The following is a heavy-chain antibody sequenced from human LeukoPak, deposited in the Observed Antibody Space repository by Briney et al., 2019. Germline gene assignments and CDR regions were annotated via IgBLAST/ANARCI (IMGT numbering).Heavy chain of an antibody. V-gene: IGHV3-72*01. CDR1: GFTFSDHD. Sequence: PGGSLRLSCAASGFTFSDHDTDWVRQAPGKGLEWVGRTRNRANSYATQYAAPVKGRFTISRDDSSNSVYLQMKSLKTEDTAVYYCTSYSYACWGQGTLVTVSS. J-gene: IGHJ4*02. D-gene: IGHD2-21*01. CDR2: TRNRANSYAT. CDR3: TSYSYAC.